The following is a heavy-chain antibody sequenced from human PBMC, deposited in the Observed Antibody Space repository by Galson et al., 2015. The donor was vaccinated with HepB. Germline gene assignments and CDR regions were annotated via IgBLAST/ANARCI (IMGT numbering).Heavy chain of an antibody. V-gene: IGHV3-48*01. CDR1: GFTFSSYS. J-gene: IGHJ6*02. CDR2: ISSSSSTI. D-gene: IGHD6-13*01. Sequence: SLRLSCAASGFTFSSYSMNWARQAPGKGLEWVSYISSSSSTIYYADSVKGRFTISRDNAKSSLYLQMNSLRAEDTAVYYCARDVGIAMGMDVWGQGTTVTVSS. CDR3: ARDVGIAMGMDV.